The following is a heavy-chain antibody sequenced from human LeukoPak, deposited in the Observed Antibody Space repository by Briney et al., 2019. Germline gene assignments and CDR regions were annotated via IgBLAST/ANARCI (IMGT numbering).Heavy chain of an antibody. D-gene: IGHD2-2*01. CDR3: ARGRLGYLGYCSSTSCRNWFDP. Sequence: PSETLSLTCAAYGGSFSGYYWSWIRQPPGKGLEWIGEINHSGSTNYNPSLKSRVTISVDTSKNQFSLKLSSVTAADTAVYYCARGRLGYLGYCSSTSCRNWFDPWGQGTLVTVSS. CDR2: INHSGST. J-gene: IGHJ5*02. V-gene: IGHV4-34*01. CDR1: GGSFSGYY.